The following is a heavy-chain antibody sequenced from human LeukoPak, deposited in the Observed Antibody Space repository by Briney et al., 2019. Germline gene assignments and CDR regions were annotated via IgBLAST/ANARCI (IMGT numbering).Heavy chain of an antibody. CDR1: GGSISSYY. J-gene: IGHJ4*02. D-gene: IGHD1-26*01. CDR3: ARAPPMGATYFDY. V-gene: IGHV4-4*07. Sequence: SETLSLTCSVSGGSISSYYWSWVRQPAGKGLEWIGRIHSSGTTHYNPSFESRLTMSVATPKNQFSLKLSSVTAADTAVYYCARAPPMGATYFDYWGQGTLVTVSS. CDR2: IHSSGTT.